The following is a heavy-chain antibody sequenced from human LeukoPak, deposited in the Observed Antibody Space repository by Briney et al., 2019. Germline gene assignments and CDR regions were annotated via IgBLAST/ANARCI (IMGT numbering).Heavy chain of an antibody. CDR1: GSTFSSYS. V-gene: IGHV3-21*01. D-gene: IGHD3-9*01. Sequence: GGSLRLSCAASGSTFSSYSMNWVRQAPGKGLEWVSSISSSSSYIYYADSVKGRFTIPRDNAKNSLYLQMNSLRAEDTAVYYCARDPDRYDILTGYYSNWGQGTLVTVSS. J-gene: IGHJ4*02. CDR3: ARDPDRYDILTGYYSN. CDR2: ISSSSSYI.